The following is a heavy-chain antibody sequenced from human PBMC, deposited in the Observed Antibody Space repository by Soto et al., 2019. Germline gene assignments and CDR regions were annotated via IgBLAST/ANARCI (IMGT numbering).Heavy chain of an antibody. CDR2: ISGSGGST. CDR3: AKAPRDRTVPTFDP. V-gene: IGHV3-23*01. CDR1: GFTFSSYA. Sequence: GGSLRLSCAASGFTFSSYAMSWVRQAPGKGLEWVSAISGSGGSTYYADSVKGRFTISRDNSKNTLYLQMNNLRAEDTAVYYCAKAPRDRTVPTFDPWGQGTLVTVSS. J-gene: IGHJ5*02. D-gene: IGHD4-4*01.